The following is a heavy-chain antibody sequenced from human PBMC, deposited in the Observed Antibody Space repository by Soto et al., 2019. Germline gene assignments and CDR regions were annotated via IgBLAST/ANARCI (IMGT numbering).Heavy chain of an antibody. CDR3: ARVFSPLWVGEWTVYCMDV. J-gene: IGHJ6*02. CDR1: GFTFSSYS. D-gene: IGHD3-10*01. V-gene: IGHV3-21*01. Sequence: GGSLRLSCAASGFTFSSYSMNWVRQAPGKGLEWVSSISSSSYIYYADSVKGRFTISRDNAKNSLYLQMNSLRAEDTAVYYCARVFSPLWVGEWTVYCMDVWGQGTLVTVSS. CDR2: ISSSSYI.